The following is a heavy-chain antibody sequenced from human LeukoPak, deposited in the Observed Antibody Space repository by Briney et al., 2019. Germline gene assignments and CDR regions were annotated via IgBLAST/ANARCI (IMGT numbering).Heavy chain of an antibody. CDR2: IKSKANSYAT. D-gene: IGHD3-3*01. J-gene: IGHJ3*02. CDR3: TIDFWSGYLSSHDAFDI. Sequence: GGSLKLSCPASGFTFSASAMHWVRQAPGKGLEWVGRIKSKANSYATAYAASVKGRFTISRDDSKNTAYLQMNSLKTEDTAVYYCTIDFWSGYLSSHDAFDIWGQGTMVTVSS. CDR1: GFTFSASA. V-gene: IGHV3-73*01.